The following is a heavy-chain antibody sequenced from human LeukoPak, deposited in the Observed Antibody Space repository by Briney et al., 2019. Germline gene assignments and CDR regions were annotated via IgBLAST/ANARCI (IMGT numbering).Heavy chain of an antibody. CDR2: IYTSGST. J-gene: IGHJ4*02. Sequence: SQTLSLTCTVSGGSISSGSYYWSWIRQPAGKGLEWIGRIYTSGSTNYNPSLKSRVTISADTSTNQFSLKLSSVTAADTAVYYCASGSSGYYPYWGQGTLVTVSS. CDR1: GGSISSGSYY. V-gene: IGHV4-61*02. D-gene: IGHD3-22*01. CDR3: ASGSSGYYPY.